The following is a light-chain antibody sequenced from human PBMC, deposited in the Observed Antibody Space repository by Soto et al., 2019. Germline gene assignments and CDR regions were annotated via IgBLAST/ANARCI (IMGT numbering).Light chain of an antibody. CDR3: QQYVSSPYI. V-gene: IGKV3-20*01. CDR2: GVS. J-gene: IGKJ2*01. Sequence: DIVLTQSPGTLSLSPGERATLSCRASQSISSSYLAWYQQKPGQAPRLLIHGVSTNASGIPDRFSGSGSGTDFTLTISRLEPEDFAVYYCQQYVSSPYIFGQGTKVEIK. CDR1: QSISSSY.